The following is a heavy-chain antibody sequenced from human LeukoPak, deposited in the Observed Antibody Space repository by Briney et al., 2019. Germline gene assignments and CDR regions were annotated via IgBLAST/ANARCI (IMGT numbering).Heavy chain of an antibody. CDR2: ISGSGGST. Sequence: GGSLRLSCAASGFTFSSYTMSWVRQAPGKGLEWVSAISGSGGSTYYADSVKGRFTISRDNSKNTLYLQMNSLRAEDTAVYYCAKDRSYDVWSGSYGMDVWGQGTTVTVSS. CDR3: AKDRSYDVWSGSYGMDV. D-gene: IGHD3-3*01. J-gene: IGHJ6*02. V-gene: IGHV3-23*01. CDR1: GFTFSSYT.